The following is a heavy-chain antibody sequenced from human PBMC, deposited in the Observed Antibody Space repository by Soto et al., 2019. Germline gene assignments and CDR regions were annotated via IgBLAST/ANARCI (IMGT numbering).Heavy chain of an antibody. D-gene: IGHD4-17*01. Sequence: EVQLLESGGKLIQPGRSLRLSCAASGFTFRNYAMSWVRQAPGAGPEWVSGISANGARTYYADSVKGRFTISRDNSNNVLFLEMYSLRVEDTALYYCGKDPNGDYVGAFDMWGRGTMVTVSS. J-gene: IGHJ3*02. CDR1: GFTFRNYA. CDR3: GKDPNGDYVGAFDM. CDR2: ISANGART. V-gene: IGHV3-23*01.